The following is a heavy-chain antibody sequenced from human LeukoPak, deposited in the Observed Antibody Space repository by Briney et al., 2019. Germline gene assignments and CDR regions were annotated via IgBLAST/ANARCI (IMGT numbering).Heavy chain of an antibody. J-gene: IGHJ6*03. CDR1: GFTFSSYA. D-gene: IGHD2-15*01. V-gene: IGHV3-30*04. Sequence: SGGSLRLSCAASGFTFSSYAMHWVRQAPGKGLGWVAVISYDGSNKYYADSVKGRFTISRDNSKNTLYLQMNSLRAEDTAVYYCAREVVVAATYPYYYYMDVWGKGTTATVSS. CDR2: ISYDGSNK. CDR3: AREVVVAATYPYYYYMDV.